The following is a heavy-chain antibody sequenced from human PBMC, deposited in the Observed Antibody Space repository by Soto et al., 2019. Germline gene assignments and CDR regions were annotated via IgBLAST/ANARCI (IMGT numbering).Heavy chain of an antibody. CDR1: GFTFSSYG. J-gene: IGHJ6*02. Sequence: QVQLVESGGGGVQPGRSLRLSCAASGFTFSSYGIHWVRQAPGKGLEWVALISYDGTDKYYADSVKGRVTISRENSKNTLYLPMSSLGPEDRAFYYCMKERYAQLLLEDYGMDAWGQCTTVTV. CDR2: ISYDGTDK. D-gene: IGHD5-18*01. V-gene: IGHV3-30*18. CDR3: MKERYAQLLLEDYGMDA.